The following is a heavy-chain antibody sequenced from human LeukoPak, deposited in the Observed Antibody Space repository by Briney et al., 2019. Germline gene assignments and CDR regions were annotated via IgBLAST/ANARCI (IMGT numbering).Heavy chain of an antibody. D-gene: IGHD6-13*01. J-gene: IGHJ1*01. V-gene: IGHV3-33*01. Sequence: GRSLRLSCAASGFTFSSYGMHWVRQAPGKGLEWVAVIWYDGSNKYYADSVKGRFTISRDNSKNTLYLQMNSLRAEDTAVYYCARNHNPRRVAAAGTEYFQHWGQGTLVTVSS. CDR1: GFTFSSYG. CDR2: IWYDGSNK. CDR3: ARNHNPRRVAAAGTEYFQH.